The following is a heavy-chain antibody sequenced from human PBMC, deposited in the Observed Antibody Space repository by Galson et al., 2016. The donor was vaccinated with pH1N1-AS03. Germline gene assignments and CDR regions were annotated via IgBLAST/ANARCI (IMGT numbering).Heavy chain of an antibody. CDR3: ARETVVGTGFEY. D-gene: IGHD6-19*01. CDR2: ISSDGSNK. J-gene: IGHJ4*02. CDR1: GFTFSPYA. Sequence: SLRLSCAGSGFTFSPYAMHWVRQAPGKGLEWVAVISSDGSNKYYSDSGKGRFTISRDNSKSTLYLQTNSLRAEDSAVYYCARETVVGTGFEYWGQGTLVTVSS. V-gene: IGHV3-30*04.